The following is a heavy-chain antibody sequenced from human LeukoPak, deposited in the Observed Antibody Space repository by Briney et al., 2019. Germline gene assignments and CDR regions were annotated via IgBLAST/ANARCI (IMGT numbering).Heavy chain of an antibody. CDR3: ARLYGDYVAYFDY. CDR1: GFIFSRYK. V-gene: IGHV3-7*01. J-gene: IGHJ4*02. Sequence: QPGGSLRLSCAASGFIFSRYKMSWVRQAPGKGLEWVASIRQDGSEKYYVDSVKGRFTISRDNAKNSLYLQMNSLRAEDTAVYYCARLYGDYVAYFDYWGQGTLDTVSS. CDR2: IRQDGSEK. D-gene: IGHD4-17*01.